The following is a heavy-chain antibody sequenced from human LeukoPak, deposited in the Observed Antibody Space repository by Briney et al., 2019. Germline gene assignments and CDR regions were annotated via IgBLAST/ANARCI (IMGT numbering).Heavy chain of an antibody. CDR1: GFSFSYYG. D-gene: IGHD5-18*01. CDR3: AKETYSYGAVTYILDV. V-gene: IGHV3-30*18. J-gene: IGHJ6*02. CDR2: VAYDGSNE. Sequence: GGSLRLSCAASGFSFSYYGMRWVRQAPGKGLEWVAVVAYDGSNEEYAESVKGRFTISRDNSGNTLYLHLNGLRVEDTAVYYCAKETYSYGAVTYILDVWGQGTTVTVSS.